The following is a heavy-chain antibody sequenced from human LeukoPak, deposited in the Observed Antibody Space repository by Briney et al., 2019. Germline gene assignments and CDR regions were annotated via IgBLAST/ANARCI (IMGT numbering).Heavy chain of an antibody. V-gene: IGHV1-8*02. Sequence: GASVKVSCKASGYSFTGYYMHWVRQAPGQGLEWMGWMNPNSGNTGYAQKFQGRVTMTRDTSTSTVYMELSSLRSEDTAVYYCARPKIKYSGSSIDYWGQGTLVTVSS. CDR2: MNPNSGNT. CDR1: GYSFTGYY. CDR3: ARPKIKYSGSSIDY. D-gene: IGHD1-26*01. J-gene: IGHJ4*02.